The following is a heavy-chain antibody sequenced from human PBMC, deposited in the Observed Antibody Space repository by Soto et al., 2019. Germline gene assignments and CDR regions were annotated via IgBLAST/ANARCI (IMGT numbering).Heavy chain of an antibody. V-gene: IGHV3-30*03. J-gene: IGHJ6*02. CDR1: GFTFSSYG. Sequence: PGGSLRLSCAASGFTFSSYGMHWVRQAPGKGLEWVAVISYDGSNKYYADSVKGRFTISRDNSKNTLYLQMNSLRAEDTAVYYCARVKTGNPGYYAMDVWGQGTTVTVSS. CDR3: ARVKTGNPGYYAMDV. D-gene: IGHD6-13*01. CDR2: ISYDGSNK.